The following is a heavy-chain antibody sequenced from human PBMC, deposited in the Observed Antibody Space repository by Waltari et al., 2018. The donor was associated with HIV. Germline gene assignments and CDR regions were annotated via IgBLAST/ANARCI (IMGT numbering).Heavy chain of an antibody. CDR2: IYYKGST. Sequence: QVQLQESGPGLVKSSETLSLTCSVSGGSITNNYWSWIRQPPGKGLEWIGYIYYKGSTNYNPSLKSRVTISMDTSKNQFSLKLTSVTAADTALYYCAREVTDPYHYYYGVDVWGQGTTVTVSS. CDR3: AREVTDPYHYYYGVDV. V-gene: IGHV4-59*01. D-gene: IGHD2-21*02. J-gene: IGHJ6*02. CDR1: GGSITNNY.